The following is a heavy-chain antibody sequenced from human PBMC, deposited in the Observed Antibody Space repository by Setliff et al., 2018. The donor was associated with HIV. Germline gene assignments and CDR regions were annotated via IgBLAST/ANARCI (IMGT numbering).Heavy chain of an antibody. CDR2: IYITGST. CDR1: GDSISSYY. D-gene: IGHD3-10*01. CDR3: ARDAFHSGSYYNDY. V-gene: IGHV4-4*07. Sequence: PSETLSLTCTVSGDSISSYYWSWIRQSAGKGLEWIGRIYITGSTNYNPSLQSRVTMSVDTSKNQFSLKLTSVTAADTAAYFCARDAFHSGSYYNDYWGQGIRVTVIS. J-gene: IGHJ4*02.